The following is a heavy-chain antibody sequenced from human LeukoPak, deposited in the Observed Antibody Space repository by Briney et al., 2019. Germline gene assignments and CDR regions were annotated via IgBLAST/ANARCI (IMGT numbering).Heavy chain of an antibody. D-gene: IGHD3-22*01. J-gene: IGHJ4*02. Sequence: GGSLRLSCAGSGFTFSSYEMNWVRQAPRKGLEWVSYISSSSRTIYYADSVKGRFTSSRDNAKNSLYLQMNSVNAEDTAVYYCAKTPESSGYFDFDYWGQGTLVTVSS. CDR3: AKTPESSGYFDFDY. V-gene: IGHV3-48*03. CDR1: GFTFSSYE. CDR2: ISSSSRTI.